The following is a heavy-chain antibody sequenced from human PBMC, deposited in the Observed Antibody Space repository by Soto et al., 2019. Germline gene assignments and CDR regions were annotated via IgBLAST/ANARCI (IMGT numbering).Heavy chain of an antibody. V-gene: IGHV3-53*04. CDR2: LYSGGDT. Sequence: EVQLEESGGGLVQPGGSLRLSCAVSGLTVSSNYMSWVRQALGKGLEGVSVLYSGGDTYYADSVRGRFTISRHNSKNTLFLQMNSLRAEDTAVYYCARGPYGTGGDYYYGMDVWGQGTTVTVYS. CDR1: GLTVSSNY. D-gene: IGHD3-10*01. CDR3: ARGPYGTGGDYYYGMDV. J-gene: IGHJ6*02.